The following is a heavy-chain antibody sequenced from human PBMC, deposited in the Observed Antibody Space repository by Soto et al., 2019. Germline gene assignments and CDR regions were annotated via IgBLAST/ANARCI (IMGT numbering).Heavy chain of an antibody. J-gene: IGHJ4*02. CDR1: GGTFSSYA. CDR2: IIPIFGTA. Sequence: QVQLVQSGAEVKKPGSSVKVSCKASGGTFSSYAISWVRQAPGQGLEWMGGIIPIFGTANYAQKFQGRVTITADESTSTAYRGLSSLRSDDTAVYFCARAATAMTTVTTVFDYWGQGTLVTVSS. V-gene: IGHV1-69*12. CDR3: ARAATAMTTVTTVFDY. D-gene: IGHD4-17*01.